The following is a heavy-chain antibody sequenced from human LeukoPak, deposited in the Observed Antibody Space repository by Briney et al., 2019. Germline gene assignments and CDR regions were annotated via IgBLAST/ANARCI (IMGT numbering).Heavy chain of an antibody. D-gene: IGHD3-10*01. V-gene: IGHV1-2*02. Sequence: ASVKVSCKASGYTFTGYYMHWVRQAPGQGLGWMGWINPNSGGTNYAQKFQGRVTMTRDTSISTAYMELSRLRSDDTAVYYCARDPGDTYYFDYWGQGTLVTVSS. J-gene: IGHJ4*02. CDR3: ARDPGDTYYFDY. CDR2: INPNSGGT. CDR1: GYTFTGYY.